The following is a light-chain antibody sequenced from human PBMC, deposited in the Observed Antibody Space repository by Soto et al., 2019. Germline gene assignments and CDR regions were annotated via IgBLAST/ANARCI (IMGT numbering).Light chain of an antibody. CDR3: LQHYTYPLT. CDR2: AAS. J-gene: IGKJ4*01. CDR1: QGVSYY. Sequence: DIQMTQSPSSLSASVGDSLTITCRASQGVSYYVNWFHHKPGTAPKLLIFAASSLESGVPARFSGSDSGTRFTLTITSLQPEDFATYFCLQHYTYPLTFGGGTRVEIK. V-gene: IGKV1-17*01.